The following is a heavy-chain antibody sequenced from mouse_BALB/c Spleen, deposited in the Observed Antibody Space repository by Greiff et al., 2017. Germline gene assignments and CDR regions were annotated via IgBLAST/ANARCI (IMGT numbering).Heavy chain of an antibody. CDR3: TRTHEGYYAMDY. V-gene: IGHV1S81*02. J-gene: IGHJ4*01. CDR1: GYTFTSYY. CDR2: INPSNGGT. Sequence: VQLQQSGAELVKPGASVKLSCKASGYTFTSYYMYWVKQRPGQGLEWIGEINPSNGGTNFNEKFKSKATLTVDKSSSTAYMQLSSLTSEDSAVYYCTRTHEGYYAMDYWGQGTSVTVSS.